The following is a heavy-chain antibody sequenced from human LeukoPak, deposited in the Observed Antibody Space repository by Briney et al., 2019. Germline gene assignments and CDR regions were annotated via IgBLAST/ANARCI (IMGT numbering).Heavy chain of an antibody. D-gene: IGHD6-19*01. V-gene: IGHV3-7*04. Sequence: GGSLRLSCAASGFTFSKYWMTWVRQAPGKGLKWLANISEDGSEKMYVDSVKGRVTISRDNAKNSMYLQMNSLRAEDTAVYYCARGSGWCDYWGQGALVTVSS. CDR1: GFTFSKYW. J-gene: IGHJ4*02. CDR3: ARGSGWCDY. CDR2: ISEDGSEK.